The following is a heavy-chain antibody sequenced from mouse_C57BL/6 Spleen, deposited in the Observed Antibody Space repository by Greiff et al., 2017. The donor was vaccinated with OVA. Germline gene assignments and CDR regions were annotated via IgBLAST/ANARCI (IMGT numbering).Heavy chain of an antibody. J-gene: IGHJ4*01. D-gene: IGHD1-1*01. CDR2: IYPGDGDT. CDR1: GYAFSSSW. CDR3: VYGSSYDYAMDY. V-gene: IGHV1-82*01. Sequence: QVQLKESGPELVKPGASVKISCKASGYAFSSSWMNWVKQRPGKGLEWIGRIYPGDGDTNYNGKFKGKATLTADKSSSTAYMQLSSLTSEDSAVYFCVYGSSYDYAMDYWGQGTSVTVSS.